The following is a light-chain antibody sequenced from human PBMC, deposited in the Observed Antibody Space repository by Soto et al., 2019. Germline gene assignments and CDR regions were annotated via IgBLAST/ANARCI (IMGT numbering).Light chain of an antibody. CDR2: ENN. J-gene: IGLJ3*02. Sequence: QSVLTQPPSVSAAPGQKVTISCSGSSSNIGNNYVSWYQQLPGTAPKLLIYENNLRPSGIPDRFSGSKSGTSATLGITGLQTGDEADYYCGTWDSSLSAGVFGGGTKLT. CDR1: SSNIGNNY. CDR3: GTWDSSLSAGV. V-gene: IGLV1-51*02.